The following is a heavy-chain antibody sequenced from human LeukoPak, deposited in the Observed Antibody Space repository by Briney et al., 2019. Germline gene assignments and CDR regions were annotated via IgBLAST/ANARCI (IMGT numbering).Heavy chain of an antibody. CDR2: IYYSGST. D-gene: IGHD4-17*01. J-gene: IGHJ4*02. Sequence: ASETLSLTCTVSGSSMSSYYWSWIRQPPGKGLEWIGYIYYSGSTDYNPSLKSRVTISVDTSKNQFSLRLSSVTAADTAVYYCARGRYGDYRYWGQGTLVTVSS. V-gene: IGHV4-59*01. CDR1: GSSMSSYY. CDR3: ARGRYGDYRY.